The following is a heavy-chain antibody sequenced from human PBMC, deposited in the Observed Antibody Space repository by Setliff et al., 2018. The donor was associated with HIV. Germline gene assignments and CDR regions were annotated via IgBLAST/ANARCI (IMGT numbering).Heavy chain of an antibody. V-gene: IGHV4-39*01. CDR2: IYYSGIT. J-gene: IGHJ3*02. D-gene: IGHD5-18*01. CDR1: GGSISSSSYY. CDR3: ARRQQLWLLYAFDI. Sequence: SETLSLTCTVSGGSISSSSYYWGWIRQPPGKGLEWIGSIYYSGITYYNPSLKSRVTISVDTSKNQFSLKLSSVTAADTAVYYCARRQQLWLLYAFDIWGQGTMVTVSS.